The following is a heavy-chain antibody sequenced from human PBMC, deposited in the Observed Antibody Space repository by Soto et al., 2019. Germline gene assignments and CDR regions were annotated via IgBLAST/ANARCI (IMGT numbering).Heavy chain of an antibody. CDR3: ARGYSGYYILCGDGPMNDAFDI. J-gene: IGHJ3*02. CDR2: IKQDGSEK. D-gene: IGHD3-3*01. Sequence: GGSLRLSCAASGFTFSSYWMSWVRQAPGKGLEWVANIKQDGSEKYYVDSVKGRFTISRDNAKNSLYLQMNSLRAEDTAVYYCARGYSGYYILCGDGPMNDAFDIWGQGTMVTVSS. CDR1: GFTFSSYW. V-gene: IGHV3-7*04.